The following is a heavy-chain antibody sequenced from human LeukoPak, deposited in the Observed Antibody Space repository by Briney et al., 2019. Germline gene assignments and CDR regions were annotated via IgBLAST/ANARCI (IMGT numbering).Heavy chain of an antibody. D-gene: IGHD4-17*01. V-gene: IGHV3-30-3*01. CDR2: ISYDGSNE. CDR1: RFTFSSHA. Sequence: QSGGSLRLSCAASRFTFSSHAMHWVRQAPGKGLDWVAVISYDGSNEYYADSAKGRFTISRDNSKNTLYLQMNSLRADDTAVYYCARDRTQNGDYAWYFDLWGRGTLVTVSS. CDR3: ARDRTQNGDYAWYFDL. J-gene: IGHJ2*01.